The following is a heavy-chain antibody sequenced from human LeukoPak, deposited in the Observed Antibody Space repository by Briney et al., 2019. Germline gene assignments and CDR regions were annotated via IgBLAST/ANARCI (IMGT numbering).Heavy chain of an antibody. CDR1: GFTFSDYY. V-gene: IGHV3-11*01. D-gene: IGHD3-3*01. CDR3: AKDHGVGTHYDY. Sequence: PGGSLRLSCAASGFTFSDYYMSWIRQAPGKGLEWVSYISSSGSTIYYADPVKGRFTISRDNSKNTLYLQMNSLRAEDTAVYYCAKDHGVGTHYDYWGQGTLVTVSS. CDR2: ISSSGSTI. J-gene: IGHJ4*02.